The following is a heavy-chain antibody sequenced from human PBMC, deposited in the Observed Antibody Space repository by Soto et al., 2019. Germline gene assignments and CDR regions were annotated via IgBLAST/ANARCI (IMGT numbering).Heavy chain of an antibody. CDR1: GCSISSYY. Sequence: SETLSLTCTVSGCSISSYYWSWIRQPPGKGLEWIGYIYYSGSTNYNPSLKSRVTISVDTSKNQFSLKLSSVTAADTAVYYCARDHVGGMDVWGQGATVTVSS. J-gene: IGHJ6*02. CDR2: IYYSGST. V-gene: IGHV4-59*01. CDR3: ARDHVGGMDV.